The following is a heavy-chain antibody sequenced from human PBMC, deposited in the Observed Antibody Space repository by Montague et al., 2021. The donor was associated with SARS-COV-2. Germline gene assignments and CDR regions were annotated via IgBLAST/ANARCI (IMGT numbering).Heavy chain of an antibody. V-gene: IGHV4-59*01. CDR1: GGSINSSF. D-gene: IGHD3-22*01. CDR3: ARAYYDSSGYYGYFDY. Sequence: SETLSLTCTVSGGSINSSFWSWIRQPPGKGLEWIGYIYYRGSTNYNPSLETRVTISVDTSKNQFSLKLSSVTAADTAVYYCARAYYDSSGYYGYFDYWGQGTLVTVSS. CDR2: IYYRGST. J-gene: IGHJ4*02.